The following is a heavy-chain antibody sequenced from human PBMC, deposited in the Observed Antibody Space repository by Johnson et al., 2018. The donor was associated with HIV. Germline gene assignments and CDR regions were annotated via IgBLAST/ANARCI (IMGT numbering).Heavy chain of an antibody. CDR2: ISYDGSNK. J-gene: IGHJ3*02. V-gene: IGHV3-30*04. D-gene: IGHD3-22*01. CDR1: GFTFSRYA. Sequence: QVQLVESGGGVVQPGRSLRLSCAASGFTFSRYAMHWVRQAPGKGLEWVAVISYDGSNKYYADSVKGRFIISRDTSKNTLYLQMNSLRAEDTAVYYCARDGPYYDSSGYYYGTVFYAFDIWGQGTMVTVSS. CDR3: ARDGPYYDSSGYYYGTVFYAFDI.